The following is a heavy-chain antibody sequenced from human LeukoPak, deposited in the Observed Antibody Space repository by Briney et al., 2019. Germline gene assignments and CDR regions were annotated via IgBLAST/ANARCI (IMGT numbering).Heavy chain of an antibody. CDR2: IHHTGHI. V-gene: IGHV4-34*01. D-gene: IGHD5-12*01. CDR1: GGSFSNYF. J-gene: IGHJ1*01. Sequence: ASETLSLTCAVYGGSFSNYFWNWIRQPPGKGLEWIAEIHHTGHINYNPSLKSRVTVSVDRSKNQFSLKLSSVTAADTAVYYCARDSGYSGYSQYFQHWGQGTLVTVSS. CDR3: ARDSGYSGYSQYFQH.